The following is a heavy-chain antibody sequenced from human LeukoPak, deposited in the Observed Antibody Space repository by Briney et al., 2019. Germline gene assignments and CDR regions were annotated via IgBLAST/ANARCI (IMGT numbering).Heavy chain of an antibody. D-gene: IGHD1-14*01. CDR3: ARLPGTGRFDP. CDR1: GASVSDGNYY. V-gene: IGHV4-61*01. CDR2: IYSSGST. J-gene: IGHJ5*02. Sequence: SETLSLTCSVSGASVSDGNYYWSWIRQPPGKGLEWIGYIYSSGSTSYNPSLKSRVTISLDTSNNQFSLRLSSVTAADTAVYYCARLPGTGRFDPWGQGTLVTVSS.